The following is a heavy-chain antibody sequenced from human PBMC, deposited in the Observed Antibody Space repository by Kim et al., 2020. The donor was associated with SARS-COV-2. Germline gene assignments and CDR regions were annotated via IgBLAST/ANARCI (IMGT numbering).Heavy chain of an antibody. CDR2: ISSSGSTI. D-gene: IGHD3-10*01. Sequence: GGSLRLSCAASGFTFSDYYMSWIRQAPGKGLEWVSYISSSGSTIYYADSVKGRFTISRDNAKNSLYLQMNSLRAEVTAVYYCARVRGITMVRGVIITKNPYYYYGMDVWGQGTTGTLSS. CDR3: ARVRGITMVRGVIITKNPYYYYGMDV. V-gene: IGHV3-11*04. J-gene: IGHJ6*02. CDR1: GFTFSDYY.